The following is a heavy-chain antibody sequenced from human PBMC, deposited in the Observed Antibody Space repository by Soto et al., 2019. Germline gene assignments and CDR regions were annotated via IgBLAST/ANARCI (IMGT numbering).Heavy chain of an antibody. D-gene: IGHD2-15*01. CDR2: MNPNRGNT. J-gene: IGHJ3*02. Sequence: QVQLVQSGAEVKKPGASVKVSCKASGYTFTSYDINWVRQATGQGLEWMGWMNPNRGNTGYAQKFQGRVTMTRKTSISTAYMELSSLRSEDTAVYYCAGLDPTKGYCSGGSCQGDAFDIWGQGTMVTVSS. CDR3: AGLDPTKGYCSGGSCQGDAFDI. CDR1: GYTFTSYD. V-gene: IGHV1-8*01.